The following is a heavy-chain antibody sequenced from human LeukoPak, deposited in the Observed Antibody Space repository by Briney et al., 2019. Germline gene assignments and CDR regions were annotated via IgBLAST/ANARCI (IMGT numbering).Heavy chain of an antibody. V-gene: IGHV3-30*02. Sequence: GGSLRLSCAASGFTFSSYAMHWVRQAPGMGLEWVAYIRFDGSREDYADSVKGRFTISRDNSKNTLFLQMNSLRVEDTAFYYCAKDLFSSGPQRQWGQGTLVTVSS. CDR2: IRFDGSRE. CDR3: AKDLFSSGPQRQ. D-gene: IGHD2-2*01. CDR1: GFTFSSYA. J-gene: IGHJ4*02.